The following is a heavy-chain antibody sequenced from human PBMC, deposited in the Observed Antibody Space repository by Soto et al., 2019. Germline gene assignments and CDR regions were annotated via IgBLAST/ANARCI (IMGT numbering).Heavy chain of an antibody. Sequence: PSVKVPCKASGYSSTDYHIHWVRQAPGQGLEWLGRINPKSGGTSTAQKFQGWVTMTTDTSISTASMELTRLTSDDTAIYYCARGDSTDCSNGVCSFFYNHDMDVWGQGTTVTVSS. V-gene: IGHV1-2*04. CDR2: INPKSGGT. J-gene: IGHJ6*02. D-gene: IGHD2-8*01. CDR1: GYSSTDYH. CDR3: ARGDSTDCSNGVCSFFYNHDMDV.